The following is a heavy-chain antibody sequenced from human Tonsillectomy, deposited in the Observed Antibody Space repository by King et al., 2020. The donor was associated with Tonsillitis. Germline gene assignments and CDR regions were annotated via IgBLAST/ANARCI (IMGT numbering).Heavy chain of an antibody. CDR3: ARELYREYYYMDV. J-gene: IGHJ6*03. CDR2: INSDGSST. CDR1: VFTFSSYW. D-gene: IGHD1-26*01. V-gene: IGHV3-74*01. Sequence: VQLVESGGGLVQPGGSLRLSCAASVFTFSSYWMHWVRQAPVKGRVWVSRINSDGSSTSYADSVKGRFTNSRDNAKTTLYLQMNSLRAEDTAVYYCARELYREYYYMDVWGKGTTVTVSS.